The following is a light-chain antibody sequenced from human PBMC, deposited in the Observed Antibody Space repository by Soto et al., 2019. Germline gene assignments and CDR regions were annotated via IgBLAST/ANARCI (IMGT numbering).Light chain of an antibody. CDR1: SSDVGGYNY. CDR3: CSYAGSYTFNVV. Sequence: QSALTQPRSVSGSPGQSVTISCTGTSSDVGGYNYVSWYQQHPGKAPKLMIYDVSKRPSGVPDRFSGSKSGNTASLTISGLQAEDKDDYYCCSYAGSYTFNVVFGGGTKLTVL. V-gene: IGLV2-11*01. CDR2: DVS. J-gene: IGLJ2*01.